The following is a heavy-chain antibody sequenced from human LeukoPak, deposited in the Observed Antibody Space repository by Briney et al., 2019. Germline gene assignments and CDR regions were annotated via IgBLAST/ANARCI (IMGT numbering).Heavy chain of an antibody. D-gene: IGHD3-22*01. CDR2: ISGSGGST. J-gene: IGHJ4*02. CDR1: GFTFSSYA. V-gene: IGHV3-23*01. Sequence: GGSLRLSCAAPGFTFSSYAMSWVRQAPGKGLEWVSAISGSGGSTYYADSVKGRFTISRDNSKNTLYLQMNSLRAEDTAVYYCASDSSGYYYNFDYWGQGTLVTVSS. CDR3: ASDSSGYYYNFDY.